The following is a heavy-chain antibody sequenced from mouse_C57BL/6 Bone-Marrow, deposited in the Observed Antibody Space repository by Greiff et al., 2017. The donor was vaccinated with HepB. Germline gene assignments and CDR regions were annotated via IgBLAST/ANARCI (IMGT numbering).Heavy chain of an antibody. J-gene: IGHJ3*01. CDR1: GYNLTSYG. CDR2: IYPRSGNT. D-gene: IGHD2-5*01. Sequence: QVQLKQSGAELARPGASVKLSCKASGYNLTSYGISWVKQRTGQGLEWIGEIYPRSGNTYYNEKIKGKATLTADKSSSTAYMEIRSLTSEDSAVYFCARSGYYSNYGGFFSYWGQVTLVTVSA. V-gene: IGHV1-81*01. CDR3: ARSGYYSNYGGFFSY.